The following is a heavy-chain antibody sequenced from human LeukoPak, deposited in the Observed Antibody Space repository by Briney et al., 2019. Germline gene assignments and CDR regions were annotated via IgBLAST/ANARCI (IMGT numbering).Heavy chain of an antibody. D-gene: IGHD3-9*01. Sequence: SETLSLTCTVSGGSISSSSYYWGWIRQPPGKGLEWIGSIYYSGSTYYNPSLKSRVTISVDTSKNQFSLKLSSVTAADTAVYYCARDSSYDILTGYLEGWFDPWGQGTLVTVSS. V-gene: IGHV4-39*07. CDR3: ARDSSYDILTGYLEGWFDP. CDR2: IYYSGST. J-gene: IGHJ5*02. CDR1: GGSISSSSYY.